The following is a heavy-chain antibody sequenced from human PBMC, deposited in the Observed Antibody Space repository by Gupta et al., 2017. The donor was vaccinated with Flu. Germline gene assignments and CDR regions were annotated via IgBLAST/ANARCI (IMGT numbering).Heavy chain of an antibody. CDR1: GFAFSNNW. CDR2: INLDGSKP. CDR3: ARDGDGYKA. D-gene: IGHD5-12*01. J-gene: IGHJ5*02. Sequence: LSCAASGFAFSNNWMSWLRQAPGRGLEWVANINLDGSKPYYVDSVKGRFTISRDNAKNSLYLQMNSLRPEDTAVYYCARDGDGYKAWGQGTLVTVSS. V-gene: IGHV3-7*01.